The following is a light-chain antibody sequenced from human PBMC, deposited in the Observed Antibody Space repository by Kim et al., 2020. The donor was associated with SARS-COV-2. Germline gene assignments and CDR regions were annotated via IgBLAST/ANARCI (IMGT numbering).Light chain of an antibody. Sequence: EIVLTQSPGTLSLSPGERATLSCRDSQSVNRDYLAWYQQKPGQAPRLVIYGTSTRATGIPDRFSGGGSGTDFTLTISRLEPEDFAVYYCQLYGRSPMFGQGTKVDIK. J-gene: IGKJ1*01. CDR3: QLYGRSPM. V-gene: IGKV3-20*01. CDR2: GTS. CDR1: QSVNRDY.